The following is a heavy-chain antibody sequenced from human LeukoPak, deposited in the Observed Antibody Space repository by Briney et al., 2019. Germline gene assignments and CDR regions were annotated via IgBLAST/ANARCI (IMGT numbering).Heavy chain of an antibody. CDR2: IGDTT. CDR1: GFTFSIYA. Sequence: GGSLRLSCAAAGFTFSIYAMSWVRQAPGKGLEWVSAIGDTTYYADSVEGRFTISRDNSKNTLYLQMNSLRAEDAAIYYCAKAFAFVGANFFDYWGQGTLVTVSS. V-gene: IGHV3-23*01. CDR3: AKAFAFVGANFFDY. D-gene: IGHD1-26*01. J-gene: IGHJ4*02.